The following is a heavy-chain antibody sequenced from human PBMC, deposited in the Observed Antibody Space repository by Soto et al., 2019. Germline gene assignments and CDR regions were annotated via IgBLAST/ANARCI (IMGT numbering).Heavy chain of an antibody. CDR2: ISYDGISE. V-gene: IGHV3-30*04. CDR1: GFTFSSYS. D-gene: IGHD6-19*01. Sequence: PGGSLRLSCAASGFTFSSYSLHWVRQAPGKGLEWVAVISYDGISEHYADSVKGRFTISRDSSKNTVSLEMTSLRAEDTAVYYCAKGGRQWLVTSDFNYWGQGALVTVSS. J-gene: IGHJ4*02. CDR3: AKGGRQWLVTSDFNY.